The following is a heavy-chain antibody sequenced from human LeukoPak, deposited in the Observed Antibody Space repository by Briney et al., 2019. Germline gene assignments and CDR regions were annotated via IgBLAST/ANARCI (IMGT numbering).Heavy chain of an antibody. J-gene: IGHJ6*02. Sequence: SQTLSLTCAMSGDSVSSNSAAWNWVRQSPSRGLEWLGRTYYRSKWYNDYAVSGKSLITINPDTSKNQFSLQLNSVTPEDTAVYYCASTGVVRGVPNYYYYGMDVWGQGTTVTVSS. CDR1: GDSVSSNSAA. V-gene: IGHV6-1*01. D-gene: IGHD3-10*01. CDR2: TYYRSKWYN. CDR3: ASTGVVRGVPNYYYYGMDV.